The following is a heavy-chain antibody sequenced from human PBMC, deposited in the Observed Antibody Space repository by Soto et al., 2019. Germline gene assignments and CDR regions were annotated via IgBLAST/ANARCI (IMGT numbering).Heavy chain of an antibody. Sequence: SEPLSLTCTVSGGSISSYYWSWIRQPAGKGLERIGRIYTSGSTNYNPSLKSRVTMSVHTSKNQFSLKLSSVTAADTAVYYCARGVGYSSSSLPWFDPWGQGTLVTVSS. CDR1: GGSISSYY. J-gene: IGHJ5*02. D-gene: IGHD6-6*01. CDR2: IYTSGST. CDR3: ARGVGYSSSSLPWFDP. V-gene: IGHV4-4*07.